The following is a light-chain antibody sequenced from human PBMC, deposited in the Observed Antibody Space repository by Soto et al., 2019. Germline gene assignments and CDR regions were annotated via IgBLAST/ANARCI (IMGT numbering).Light chain of an antibody. CDR2: DGS. Sequence: DLQMTQSPSSLSASVGDRITITCQASQDIKQYVNWYQQKPGKAPVLLIFDGSRLEAGAPSRFSGSGLGTEFSFTISSPQPEDFATYYCQQYENLPVTFGGGTKVEIK. CDR1: QDIKQY. V-gene: IGKV1-33*01. J-gene: IGKJ4*01. CDR3: QQYENLPVT.